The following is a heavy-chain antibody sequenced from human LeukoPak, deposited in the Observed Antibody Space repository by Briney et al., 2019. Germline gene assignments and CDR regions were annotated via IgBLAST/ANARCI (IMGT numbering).Heavy chain of an antibody. Sequence: GGSLRLSCAASGFTFSSYWMHWVRQAPGKGLVWVSRINSDVRSTNYADSVKGRFTISRDNAKNTLYLQMNSLRAEDTAVYYCANRGHAFDIWGQGTMVTVSS. CDR3: ANRGHAFDI. CDR1: GFTFSSYW. D-gene: IGHD2/OR15-2a*01. J-gene: IGHJ3*02. V-gene: IGHV3-74*01. CDR2: INSDVRST.